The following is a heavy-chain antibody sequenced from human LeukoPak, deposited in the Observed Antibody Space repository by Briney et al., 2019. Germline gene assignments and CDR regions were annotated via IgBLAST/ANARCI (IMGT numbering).Heavy chain of an antibody. CDR1: GFTFSDYY. D-gene: IGHD3-22*01. Sequence: PGGSLRLSCAASGFTFSDYYMSWIRQAPGKGLEWVSYISSSGSTIYYADPVKGRFTISRDNAKNSLYLQMNSLRAEDTAVYYCASMGYYYDSSGYYRYWGQGTLVTVSS. J-gene: IGHJ4*02. CDR2: ISSSGSTI. V-gene: IGHV3-11*01. CDR3: ASMGYYYDSSGYYRY.